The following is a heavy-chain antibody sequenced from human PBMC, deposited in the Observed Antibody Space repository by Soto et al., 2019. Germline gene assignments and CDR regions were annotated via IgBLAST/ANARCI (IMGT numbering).Heavy chain of an antibody. CDR3: ARTYDFWSGQRDSAYYFDY. J-gene: IGHJ4*02. D-gene: IGHD3-3*01. CDR2: ISGSGGST. V-gene: IGHV3-23*01. Sequence: GGSLRLSCAASGFTFSSYAMSWVRQAPGKGLEWVSAISGSGGSTYYADSVKGRFTISRDNSKNTLYLQMNSLRAEDTAVYYCARTYDFWSGQRDSAYYFDYWGQGTLVTVSS. CDR1: GFTFSSYA.